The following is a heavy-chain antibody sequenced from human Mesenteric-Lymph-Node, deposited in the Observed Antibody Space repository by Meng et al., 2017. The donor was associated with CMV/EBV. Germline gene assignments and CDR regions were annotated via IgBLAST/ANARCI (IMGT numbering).Heavy chain of an antibody. CDR1: GFTFSDYE. Sequence: GESLKISCAASGFTFSDYEMSWVRQAPGKGLEWISYINSGGTTYYADSVKGRFTISRDNAKNTLYLQMNSLRAEDTAVYYCARDDRAYSGSFYGMDVWGQGTTVTVSS. D-gene: IGHD3-10*01. V-gene: IGHV3-69-1*01. J-gene: IGHJ6*02. CDR2: INSGGTT. CDR3: ARDDRAYSGSFYGMDV.